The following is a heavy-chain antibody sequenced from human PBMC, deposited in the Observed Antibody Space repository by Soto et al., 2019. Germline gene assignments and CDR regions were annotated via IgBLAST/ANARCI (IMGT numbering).Heavy chain of an antibody. D-gene: IGHD2-2*01. CDR1: GGSFSGYY. CDR3: ASRGYCSSTSCPNWFDP. CDR2: INHSGST. J-gene: IGHJ5*02. Sequence: SETLSLTCAVYGGSFSGYYWSWIRQPPGKGLGWIGEINHSGSTNYNPSLKSRVTISVDTSKNQFSLKLSSVTAADTAVYYCASRGYCSSTSCPNWFDPWGQGTPVTVSS. V-gene: IGHV4-34*01.